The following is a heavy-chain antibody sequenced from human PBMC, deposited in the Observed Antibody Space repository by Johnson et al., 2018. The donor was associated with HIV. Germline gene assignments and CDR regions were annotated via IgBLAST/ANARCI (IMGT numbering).Heavy chain of an antibody. CDR2: INWNGGKT. J-gene: IGHJ3*01. D-gene: IGHD2-8*02. CDR3: ARELGDGYCNGGICYTTAFDV. Sequence: EVQLLESGGGVGRPGGSLKLSCVASGFTFDNYGMSWVRQGPGRGLEWVSGINWNGGKTNYVDSVKGRFTISRDNAKKSLYLQMNSLRAEDTALYYCARELGDGYCNGGICYTTAFDVWGQGTIVIVSS. CDR1: GFTFDNYG. V-gene: IGHV3-20*04.